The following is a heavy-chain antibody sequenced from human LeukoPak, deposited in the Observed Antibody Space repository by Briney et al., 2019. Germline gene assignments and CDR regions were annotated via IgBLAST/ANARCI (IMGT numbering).Heavy chain of an antibody. V-gene: IGHV4-34*01. CDR2: VGHSGSA. J-gene: IGHJ3*02. CDR1: GVSFNAYY. CDR3: ATRGDYSDTSGNSYDALDI. Sequence: SETLSFTCAVYGVSFNAYYWRWLRQPPGKGLEWIGDVGHSGSADYNPSLKSRVTVSADPSKTQFSLKLTSVTAADTAVYYCATRGDYSDTSGNSYDALDIWGQGTMVTVSS. D-gene: IGHD3-22*01.